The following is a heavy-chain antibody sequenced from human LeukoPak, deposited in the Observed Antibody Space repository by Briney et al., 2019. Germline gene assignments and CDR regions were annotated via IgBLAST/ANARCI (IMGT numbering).Heavy chain of an antibody. D-gene: IGHD6-13*01. J-gene: IGHJ6*02. Sequence: GGSLRLSCAASGFTFSSYAMSWVRQAPGKGLEWVSAISGSGGSTYYADSVKGRFTISRDNSKNTLYLQMNSLRAEDTAVYYCAKGFQHSSSWYSPLNYYYGMDVWGQGTTVTVSS. CDR1: GFTFSSYA. CDR3: AKGFQHSSSWYSPLNYYYGMDV. V-gene: IGHV3-23*01. CDR2: ISGSGGST.